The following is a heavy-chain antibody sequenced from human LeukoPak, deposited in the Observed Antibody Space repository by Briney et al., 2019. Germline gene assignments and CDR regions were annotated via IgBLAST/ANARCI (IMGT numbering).Heavy chain of an antibody. V-gene: IGHV3-74*01. J-gene: IGHJ4*02. D-gene: IGHD1-26*01. CDR2: INSVGSIT. Sequence: GGSLRLSCAVSGFTFSSYWMHWVRQAPGKGLVWVSRINSVGSITNYADSVKGRFTISRDNAKNTLYLQMNSLGAEDTAVYYCGRDLGGRSGYWGQGTLVTVSS. CDR1: GFTFSSYW. CDR3: GRDLGGRSGY.